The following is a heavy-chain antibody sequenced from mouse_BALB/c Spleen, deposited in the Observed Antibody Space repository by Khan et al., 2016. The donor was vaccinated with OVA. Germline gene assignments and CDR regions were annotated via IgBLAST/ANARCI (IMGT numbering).Heavy chain of an antibody. D-gene: IGHD2-1*01. CDR3: AGPHYYHYYILDY. CDR1: GFSLTNYG. J-gene: IGHJ4*01. CDR2: IWSDGSK. V-gene: IGHV2-6-1*01. Sequence: VQLKESGPALVAPSQSLSITCTISGFSLTNYGVHWVRQPPGKGLEWLVVIWSDGSKTYNSALNSRLSTSKDNTNSNAFFKMISLLTSDTATYYCAGPHYYHYYILDYWGQGTSVTVSA.